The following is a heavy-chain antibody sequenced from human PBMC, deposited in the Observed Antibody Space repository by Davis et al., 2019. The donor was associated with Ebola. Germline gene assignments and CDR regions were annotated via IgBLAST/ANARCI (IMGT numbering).Heavy chain of an antibody. D-gene: IGHD3-10*01. J-gene: IGHJ6*02. CDR1: GFIFNSYS. CDR2: IRESDKTK. Sequence: GESLKISCRGSGFIFNSYSMTWVRQAQGKGLERVSGIRESDKTKHYAESVKGRFTISRDYALNTVYLEMNNLRVEDTALYYCAKGTSEAYGLDVWGQGTTVTVSS. CDR3: AKGTSEAYGLDV. V-gene: IGHV3-23*01.